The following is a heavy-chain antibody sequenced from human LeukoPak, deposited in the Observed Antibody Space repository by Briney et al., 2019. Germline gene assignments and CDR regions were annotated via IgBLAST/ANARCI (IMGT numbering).Heavy chain of an antibody. CDR1: GYTFTAHY. CDR2: INPNSGGT. D-gene: IGHD6-6*01. V-gene: IGHV1-2*02. J-gene: IGHJ6*03. CDR3: VREGSSSSSDYYYYYMDV. Sequence: VASVKVSCKASGYTFTAHYMHWVRQAPGQGLEWMGWINPNSGGTNYAQKFQGRVTMTRDTSINTAYMELSRLRSDDTAVYYCVREGSSSSSDYYYYYMDVWGKGTTVIVSS.